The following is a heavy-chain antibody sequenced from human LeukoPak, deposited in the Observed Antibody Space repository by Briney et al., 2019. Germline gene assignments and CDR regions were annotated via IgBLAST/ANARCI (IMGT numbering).Heavy chain of an antibody. D-gene: IGHD1-26*01. CDR2: MNPKSGNT. CDR1: GYTFTNYD. Sequence: GASVKVSCTTSGYTFTNYDINWVRQATGQGLEWMGWMNPKSGNTGSAQRFQGRVTMTRDTSISTAYMELSSLRSEDTAVYYCARVWGAIDYWGQGTLVTVPS. V-gene: IGHV1-8*01. J-gene: IGHJ4*02. CDR3: ARVWGAIDY.